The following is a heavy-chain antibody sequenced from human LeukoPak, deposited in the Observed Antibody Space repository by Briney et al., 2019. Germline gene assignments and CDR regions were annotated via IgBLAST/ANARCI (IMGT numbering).Heavy chain of an antibody. CDR3: ARAFPIAAAGREYNWFDP. CDR1: GYTFPSYG. CDR2: ISAYNGNT. V-gene: IGHV1-18*01. D-gene: IGHD6-13*01. J-gene: IGHJ5*02. Sequence: GASVKVSCKASGYTFPSYGISWVRQAPGQGLEWMGWISAYNGNTNYAQKLQGRVTMTTDTSTSTAYMELRSLRSDDTAVYYCARAFPIAAAGREYNWFDPWGQGTLVTVSS.